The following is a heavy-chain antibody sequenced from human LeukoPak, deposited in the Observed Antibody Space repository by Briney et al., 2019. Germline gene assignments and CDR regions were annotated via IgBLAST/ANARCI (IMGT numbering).Heavy chain of an antibody. Sequence: SQTLSLTCTVSGGSISSGDYYWSWIRQPSGNGLEWIGYIYYSGGTYYNPSLKSRVTISVDTSKNQFSLKLSSVTAADTAVYYCARAKGVGVLGWGQGTLVTVSS. CDR1: GGSISSGDYY. V-gene: IGHV4-30-4*08. CDR3: ARAKGVGVLG. CDR2: IYYSGGT. J-gene: IGHJ4*02. D-gene: IGHD1-26*01.